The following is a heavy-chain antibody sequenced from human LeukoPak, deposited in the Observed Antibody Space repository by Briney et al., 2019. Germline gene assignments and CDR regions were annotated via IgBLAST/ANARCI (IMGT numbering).Heavy chain of an antibody. D-gene: IGHD7-27*01. Sequence: PSETLSLTCTVSGGSISGQYWSLIRQPPGKGLEWIGYIYYTGITKYNPSLKSRVTISVDTSKNQFSLRLTSVTAADTAVYYCARGANWGSPDYWGQGTLVTVSS. CDR1: GGSISGQY. J-gene: IGHJ4*02. CDR2: IYYTGIT. CDR3: ARGANWGSPDY. V-gene: IGHV4-59*11.